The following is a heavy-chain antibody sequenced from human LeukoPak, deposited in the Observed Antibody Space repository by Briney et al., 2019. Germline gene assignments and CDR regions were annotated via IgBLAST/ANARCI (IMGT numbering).Heavy chain of an antibody. CDR1: GGSISDYY. D-gene: IGHD4-17*01. CDR2: ISDSVST. Sequence: SETLSLACTVAGGSISDYYWSWIRQPPGKGLEWIGYISDSVSTNYNPSLKSRVTISVQTSKNQSSLKLSSVTPADTAVYYCARLVPYGDYYYYYYMDVWGKGTTVTVSS. CDR3: ARLVPYGDYYYYYYMDV. V-gene: IGHV4-59*12. J-gene: IGHJ6*03.